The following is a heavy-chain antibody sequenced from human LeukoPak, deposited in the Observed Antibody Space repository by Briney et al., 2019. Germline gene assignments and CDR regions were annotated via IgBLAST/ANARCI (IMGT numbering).Heavy chain of an antibody. CDR1: GGSISSSSYY. J-gene: IGHJ4*02. CDR2: IYYSGST. D-gene: IGHD6-19*01. V-gene: IGHV4-39*01. Sequence: SETLSLTCTVSGGSISSSSYYWGWIRQPPGKGLEWIGSIYYSGSTYYNPSLKSRVTISVDTSKNQFSLKLSSVTAADSAVYYCARHPVSSRDRSVYWGQGTLVTVSS. CDR3: ARHPVSSRDRSVY.